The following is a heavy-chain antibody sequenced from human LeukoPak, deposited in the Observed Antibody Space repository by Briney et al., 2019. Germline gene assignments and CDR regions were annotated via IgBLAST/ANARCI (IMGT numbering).Heavy chain of an antibody. CDR2: IKQDGSEK. Sequence: GSLRLSCAASEFPFSNSWMTWVRQAPGKGLEWVANIKQDGSEKYYVDSVKGRFTISRGNAKNSLYLQMNSLRAEDTAVYYCARGYGGTSDSWGQGTLVTVSS. V-gene: IGHV3-7*04. CDR3: ARGYGGTSDS. D-gene: IGHD4-23*01. CDR1: EFPFSNSW. J-gene: IGHJ4*02.